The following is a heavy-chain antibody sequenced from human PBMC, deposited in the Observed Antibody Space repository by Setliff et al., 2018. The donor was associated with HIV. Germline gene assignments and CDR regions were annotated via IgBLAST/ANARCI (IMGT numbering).Heavy chain of an antibody. Sequence: ASVKVSCKTSGYMFIAYGMSWVRRAPGQGLEWMGLINPSGGRTSYAQKFQGRLTITADTSTDTAYMELGSLRSEDTAIYYCATLDYYGSATYNLALHYWGQGTLVTVSS. CDR2: INPSGGRT. V-gene: IGHV1-46*01. CDR3: ATLDYYGSATYNLALHY. CDR1: GYMFIAYG. D-gene: IGHD3-10*01. J-gene: IGHJ4*02.